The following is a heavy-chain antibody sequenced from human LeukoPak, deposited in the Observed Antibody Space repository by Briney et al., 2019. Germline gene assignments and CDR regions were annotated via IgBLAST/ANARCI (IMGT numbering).Heavy chain of an antibody. CDR1: GFSVSSYG. Sequence: GGSLRLSCAVSGFSVSSYGMSWVRQAPGKGLEWISAISVNGETTYHADSVKGRFIISRDSSKNTLYLQMNSLRAEDTGAYFCAQGYSSGWYPHWGQGSLVSVSS. CDR3: AQGYSSGWYPH. J-gene: IGHJ4*02. D-gene: IGHD6-19*01. V-gene: IGHV3-23*01. CDR2: ISVNGETT.